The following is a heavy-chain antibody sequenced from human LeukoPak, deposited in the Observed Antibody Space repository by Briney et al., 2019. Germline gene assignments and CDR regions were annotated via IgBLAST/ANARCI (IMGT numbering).Heavy chain of an antibody. D-gene: IGHD3-10*01. CDR3: AKNPKPYYGSGSYYFDY. J-gene: IGHJ4*02. Sequence: GGSLRLSCAASGFTLSNYAMSWVRQAPGKGLAWVSATSGSGGSTYYADSVKGRFTISRDNSKNTLYLQMNSLRAEDTAVYYCAKNPKPYYGSGSYYFDYWGQGTLVTASS. V-gene: IGHV3-23*01. CDR2: TSGSGGST. CDR1: GFTLSNYA.